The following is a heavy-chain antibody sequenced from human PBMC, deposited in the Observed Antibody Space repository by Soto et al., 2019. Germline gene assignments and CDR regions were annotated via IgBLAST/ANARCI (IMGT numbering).Heavy chain of an antibody. CDR1: GYTFTSYG. D-gene: IGHD6-13*01. CDR3: ARQPRGYYYYYYMDV. CDR2: ISAYNGNT. V-gene: IGHV1-18*01. Sequence: ASVKVSCKASGYTFTSYGISWVRQAPGQGLEWMGWISAYNGNTNYAQKLQGRVTMTTDTSTSTAYMELRSLRSDDTAVYYCARQPRGYYYYYYMDVWGKGTTVTVS. J-gene: IGHJ6*03.